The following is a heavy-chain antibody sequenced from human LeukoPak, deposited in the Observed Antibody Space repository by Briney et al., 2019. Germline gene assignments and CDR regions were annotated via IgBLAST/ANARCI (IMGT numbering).Heavy chain of an antibody. CDR3: ARDLVRIAARRGWFDP. J-gene: IGHJ5*02. Sequence: GASVKVSCKASGSTFTGYYMHWVRQAPGQGLEWMGWINPNSGGTNYAQKFQGRVTMTRDTSISTAYMELSRLRSDDTAVYYCARDLVRIAARRGWFDPWGQGTLVTVSS. V-gene: IGHV1-2*02. CDR1: GSTFTGYY. CDR2: INPNSGGT. D-gene: IGHD6-6*01.